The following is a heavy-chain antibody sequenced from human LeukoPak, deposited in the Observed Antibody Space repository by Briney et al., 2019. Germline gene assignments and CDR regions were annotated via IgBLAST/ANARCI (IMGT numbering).Heavy chain of an antibody. V-gene: IGHV4-39*07. CDR3: ARLSLYGSGSYRALDY. Sequence: SETLPLTCTVSGGSISSSSYYWGWIRQPPGKGLEWIGSIYYSGSTYYNPSLKSRVTISVDTSKNQFSLKLSSVTAADTAVYYCARLSLYGSGSYRALDYWGQGTLVTVSS. CDR2: IYYSGST. D-gene: IGHD3-10*01. CDR1: GGSISSSSYY. J-gene: IGHJ4*02.